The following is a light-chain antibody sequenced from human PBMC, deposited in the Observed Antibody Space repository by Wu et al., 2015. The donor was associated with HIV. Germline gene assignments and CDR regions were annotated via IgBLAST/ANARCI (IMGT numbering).Light chain of an antibody. Sequence: ENVLTQSPDTLSLSPGERATLSCRASQSVDRNYLAWYQQKPGQAPRLFIYGISNRATGVPDRFSGSGSGTDFTLTISRLEPEDFVMYYCQQYGSWPITFGQGTRLXIK. CDR1: QSVDRNY. V-gene: IGKV3-20*01. CDR2: GIS. J-gene: IGKJ5*01. CDR3: QQYGSWPIT.